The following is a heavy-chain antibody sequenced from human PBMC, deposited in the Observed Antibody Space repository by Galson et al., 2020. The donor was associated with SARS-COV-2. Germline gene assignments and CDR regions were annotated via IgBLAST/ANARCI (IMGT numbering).Heavy chain of an antibody. V-gene: IGHV2-70*11. CDR3: ARMLTTVTAYDY. CDR2: IDWDDDK. Sequence: YGPTLVKPTQTLTLTCTFSGFSLSTSGMCVIWIRQPPGKALEWLARIDWDDDKYYSTSLKTRLTISKDTSKNQVVLTMTNMDPVDTATYYCARMLTTVTAYDYWGQGTLVTVSS. D-gene: IGHD4-17*01. J-gene: IGHJ4*02. CDR1: GFSLSTSGMC.